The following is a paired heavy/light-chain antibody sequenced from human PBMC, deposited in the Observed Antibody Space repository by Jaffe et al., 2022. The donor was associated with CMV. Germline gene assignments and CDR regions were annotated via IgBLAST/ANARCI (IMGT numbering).Light chain of an antibody. V-gene: IGLV3-19*01. CDR1: SVRRHY. CDR3: YLRDTDSKQGV. Sequence: SSELTQDPAVSVASGQTVTITCLGDSVRRHYVSWYQQKSRQAPVVIIFGENTRPSGIPDRFSGSSSGDTASLTITGAQAEDEADYYCYLRDTDSKQGVFGGGTQLTVL. J-gene: IGLJ2*01. CDR2: GEN.
Heavy chain of an antibody. J-gene: IGHJ4*02. V-gene: IGHV4-31*03. CDR2: IYHTGST. CDR3: ARDRRYYNPLTGEATTYIDS. Sequence: QVQLQESGPGLVKPSQTLSLTCTVSGGSVSSGGDYWTWIRQRPGKGLEWIGSIYHTGSTSSDPSLRSRVSISVDTSENQFSLRLNSVIVADTAVYYCARDRRYYNPLTGEATTYIDSWGQGILVTVSS. CDR1: GGSVSSGGDY. D-gene: IGHD3-9*01.